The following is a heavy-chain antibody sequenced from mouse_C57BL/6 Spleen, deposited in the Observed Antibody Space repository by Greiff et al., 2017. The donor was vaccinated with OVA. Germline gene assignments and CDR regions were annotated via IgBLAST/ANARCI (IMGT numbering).Heavy chain of an antibody. CDR1: GYTFTSYW. J-gene: IGHJ3*01. CDR2: IDPSDSET. Sequence: VQLQQSGAELVRPGSSVKLSCKASGYTFTSYWMHWVKQRPIQGLEWIGNIDPSDSETHYNQKFKDKATLTVDKSSSTAYMQLSSLTSEDSAVYYCAKEGGPYDYPVAYWGQGTLVTVSA. D-gene: IGHD2-4*01. CDR3: AKEGGPYDYPVAY. V-gene: IGHV1-52*01.